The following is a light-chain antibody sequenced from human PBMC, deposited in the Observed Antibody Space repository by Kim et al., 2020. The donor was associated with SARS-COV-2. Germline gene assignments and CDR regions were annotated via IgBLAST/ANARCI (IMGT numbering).Light chain of an antibody. CDR3: LQHNTYPIT. CDR1: QDIRND. CDR2: GAS. V-gene: IGKV1-17*01. J-gene: IGKJ5*01. Sequence: PSGGDRVTIPRPASQDIRNDLGWYQQNPGRAPKRLLYGASSLQSGVPSRFSVSGSGTEFTLPISSLQPEYFATYFCLQHNTYPITFGQGTRLEIK.